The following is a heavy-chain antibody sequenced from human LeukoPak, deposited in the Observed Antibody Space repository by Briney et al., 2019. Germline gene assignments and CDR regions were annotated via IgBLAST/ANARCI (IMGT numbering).Heavy chain of an antibody. CDR3: ASRRQYCSTTSCSATFDI. CDR1: GYTLTELS. CDR2: FDPEDGET. J-gene: IGHJ3*02. Sequence: GASVKVSCKVSGYTLTELSMHWVRQAPGKGLEWMGGFDPEDGETIYAQKFQGRVTITRDTSASTAYMELSSLRSEDTAVYYCASRRQYCSTTSCSATFDIWGQGTMVTVSS. D-gene: IGHD2-2*01. V-gene: IGHV1-24*01.